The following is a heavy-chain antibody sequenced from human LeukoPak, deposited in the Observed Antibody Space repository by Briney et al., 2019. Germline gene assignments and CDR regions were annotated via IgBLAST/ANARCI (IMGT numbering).Heavy chain of an antibody. Sequence: GGSLRLSCAASGFTFSTYWMHWVRQAPAKGLVWVSRINPDGTSTSNADSVKGRFTISRDNAKNTVYLQVNTLRAEDTAVYYCTRATAVAFDYWGQGTLVTV. CDR3: TRATAVAFDY. CDR2: INPDGTST. V-gene: IGHV3-74*01. D-gene: IGHD6-19*01. J-gene: IGHJ4*02. CDR1: GFTFSTYW.